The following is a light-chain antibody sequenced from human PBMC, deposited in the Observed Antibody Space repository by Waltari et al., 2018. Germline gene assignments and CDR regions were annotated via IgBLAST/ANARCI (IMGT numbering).Light chain of an antibody. Sequence: IQLTQSPSSLSASVGDRVTLTCRASQGISNYLAWYQQKPGKAPKVLIHAASTLQSAVPSRFSGSGSGTDFTLTIGSLQPEDFATYFCQQLNDVPITFGQGTRLEIK. CDR1: QGISNY. V-gene: IGKV1-9*01. J-gene: IGKJ5*01. CDR3: QQLNDVPIT. CDR2: AAS.